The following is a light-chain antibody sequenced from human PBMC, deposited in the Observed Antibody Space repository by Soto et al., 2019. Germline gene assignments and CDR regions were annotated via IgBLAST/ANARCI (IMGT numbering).Light chain of an antibody. V-gene: IGLV2-23*02. Sequence: QSVLTQPASESGSPGQSITISCTGTSSNVGSYKLVSWYQQHPGKAPKLMIFEVNKRPSGVSNRFSGSKSGNTASLTISGLKVEDDADYYCCSSGGSPTYVFGTGSKVTVL. CDR2: EVN. CDR3: CSSGGSPTYV. CDR1: SSNVGSYKL. J-gene: IGLJ1*01.